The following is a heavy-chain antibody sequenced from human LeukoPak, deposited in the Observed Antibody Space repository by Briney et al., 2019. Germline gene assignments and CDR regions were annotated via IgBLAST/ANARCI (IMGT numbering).Heavy chain of an antibody. J-gene: IGHJ4*02. CDR2: IIPIFGTA. D-gene: IGHD3-22*01. CDR1: GGTFSSYA. V-gene: IGHV1-69*13. CDR3: ARDGMGLKYYYDSSATGCYFDY. Sequence: ASVKVSCKASGGTFSSYAISWVRQAPGQGLEWMGGIIPIFGTANYAQKFQGRVTITADESTSTAYMELSSLRSEDTAVYYCARDGMGLKYYYDSSATGCYFDYWGQGTLVTVSP.